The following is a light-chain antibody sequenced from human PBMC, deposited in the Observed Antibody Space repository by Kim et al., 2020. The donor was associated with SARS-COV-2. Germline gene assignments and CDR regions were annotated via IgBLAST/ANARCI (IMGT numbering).Light chain of an antibody. CDR3: QQYGSLPPYT. J-gene: IGKJ2*01. V-gene: IGKV3-20*01. CDR2: QTS. Sequence: IVLTQSPGTLSLSPGERATLSCRASQTVYKCYLAWYQQRPGQTPRLLLYQTSNRATGIPDRFSGSGSGTDFTLTISRLEPEDFAVYYCQQYGSLPPYTFGQGTKLEI. CDR1: QTVYKCY.